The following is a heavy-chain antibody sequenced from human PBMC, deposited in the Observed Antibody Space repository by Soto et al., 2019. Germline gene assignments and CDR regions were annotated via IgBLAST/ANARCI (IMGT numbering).Heavy chain of an antibody. J-gene: IGHJ3*02. CDR2: IKQDGSEK. CDR3: AGEGSYYDSSGYSFDAFDI. Sequence: LRLSCAASGFTFSSYWMSWVRQAPGKGLEWVANIKQDGSEKYYVDSVKGRFTISRDNAKNSLYLQMNSLRAEDTAVYYCAGEGSYYDSSGYSFDAFDIWGQGTMVTVSS. CDR1: GFTFSSYW. V-gene: IGHV3-7*01. D-gene: IGHD3-22*01.